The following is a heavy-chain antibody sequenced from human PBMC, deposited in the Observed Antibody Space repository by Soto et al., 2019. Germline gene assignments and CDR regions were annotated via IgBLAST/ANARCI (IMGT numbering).Heavy chain of an antibody. D-gene: IGHD5-12*01. CDR3: ASQSSEWLLFAS. V-gene: IGHV3-48*01. J-gene: IGHJ4*02. CDR1: GFTFSSYS. Sequence: EVQLVESGGGLVQPGGSLRLSCAASGFTFSSYSMNWVRQAPVKGLEWVSYISSSSSTIYYADSVKGRFTISRDNAKNSLYLQMNSMRAEDTTVYYCASQSSEWLLFASWGQGTLVTVSS. CDR2: ISSSSSTI.